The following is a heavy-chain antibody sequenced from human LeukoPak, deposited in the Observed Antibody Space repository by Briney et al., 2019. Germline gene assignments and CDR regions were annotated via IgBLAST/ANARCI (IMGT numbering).Heavy chain of an antibody. J-gene: IGHJ4*02. CDR1: GGSFSGYY. CDR2: INHSEST. Sequence: SETLSLTCAVYGGSFSGYYWSWIRQPPGKGLEWIGEINHSESTNYNPSLKSRVTISVDTSKNQFSLKLSSVTAADTAVYYCARAPLYYYDSSGYYNFDYWGQGTLVTVSS. V-gene: IGHV4-34*01. D-gene: IGHD3-22*01. CDR3: ARAPLYYYDSSGYYNFDY.